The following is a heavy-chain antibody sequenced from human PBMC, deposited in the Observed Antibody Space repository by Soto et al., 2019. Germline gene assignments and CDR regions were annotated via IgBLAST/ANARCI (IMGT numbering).Heavy chain of an antibody. CDR2: INHSGST. CDR1: GGSFSGYY. D-gene: IGHD3-3*01. V-gene: IGHV4-34*01. J-gene: IGHJ6*03. CDR3: ARARVVIRYYYYIDV. Sequence: SETLSLTCAVYGGSFSGYYWSWIRQPPGKGLEWIGEINHSGSTNYNPSLKSRVTISVDTSKNQFSLKLSTVTAADTAVYYCARARVVIRYYYYIDVRGKRTTVTVSS.